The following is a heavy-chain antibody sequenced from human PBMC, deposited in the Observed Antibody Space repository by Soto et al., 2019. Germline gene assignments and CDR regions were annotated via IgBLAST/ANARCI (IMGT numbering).Heavy chain of an antibody. J-gene: IGHJ4*02. Sequence: KVSCKASGGTFSSYTISWVRQAPGQGLEWMGRIIPILGIANYAQKFQGRVTMTRDTSTSTVYMELSSLRSEDTAAFYCASSYYYGSGSYSNSYWGQGTLVTVSS. V-gene: IGHV1-69*02. CDR2: IIPILGIA. D-gene: IGHD3-10*01. CDR1: GGTFSSYT. CDR3: ASSYYYGSGSYSNSY.